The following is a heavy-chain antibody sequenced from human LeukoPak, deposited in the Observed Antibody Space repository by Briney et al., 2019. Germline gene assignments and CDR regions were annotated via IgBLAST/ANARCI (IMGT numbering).Heavy chain of an antibody. V-gene: IGHV4-39*01. CDR2: IYYSGST. J-gene: IGHJ4*02. CDR1: GGSISSSSYY. Sequence: SETLSLTCTVSGGSISSSSYYWGWIRHPPGKGLEWIGSIYYSGSTYYNPSLKSRVTISVDTSKNQFSLKLSSVTAADTAVYYCARQTGFNWGYYDSSGYYYFDYWGQGTLVTVSS. CDR3: ARQTGFNWGYYDSSGYYYFDY. D-gene: IGHD3-22*01.